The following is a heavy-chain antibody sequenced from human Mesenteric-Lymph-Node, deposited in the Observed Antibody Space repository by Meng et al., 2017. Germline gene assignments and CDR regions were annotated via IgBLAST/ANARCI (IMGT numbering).Heavy chain of an antibody. V-gene: IGHV4-61*02. J-gene: IGHJ3*02. D-gene: IGHD3-10*01. CDR1: GGSISGGSYY. CDR2: IYTSGST. CDR3: ARTYYFHDAFDI. Sequence: LRLSCTVSGGSISGGSYYWSWIRQPAGKGLEWIGRIYTSGSTNYNPSLKSRVTISVDTSKNQFSLKLSSVTAADTAVYYCARTYYFHDAFDIWGQGTMVTVSS.